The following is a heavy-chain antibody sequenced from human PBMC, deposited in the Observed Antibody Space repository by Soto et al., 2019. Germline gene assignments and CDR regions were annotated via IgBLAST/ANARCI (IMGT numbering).Heavy chain of an antibody. CDR3: ARGAARARFITTMTVVAPFDY. V-gene: IGHV4-59*01. J-gene: IGHJ4*02. Sequence: TSETLSLTCTVSGGSISSYYWSWIRQPPGKGLEWIGYIYYSGSTNYNPSLKSRVTISVDTSKNQFSLKLSSVTAADTAVYYCARGAARARFITTMTVVAPFDYWGQGSLVTVSS. CDR1: GGSISSYY. CDR2: IYYSGST. D-gene: IGHD3-22*01.